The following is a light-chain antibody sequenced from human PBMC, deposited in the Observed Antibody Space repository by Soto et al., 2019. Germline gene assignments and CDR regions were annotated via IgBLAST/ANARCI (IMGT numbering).Light chain of an antibody. CDR1: QSVNSRY. Sequence: EVVLTQSPGTLSLSPGEIATLSCRASQSVNSRYLAWNQQKPGQAPRLLMYDVASKATGTPARFSGSGSMTAFTLTIDSLEPEDFAVYYCQQRSSWPLITFGQGNDWRL. CDR2: DVA. V-gene: IGKV3D-20*02. J-gene: IGKJ5*01. CDR3: QQRSSWPLIT.